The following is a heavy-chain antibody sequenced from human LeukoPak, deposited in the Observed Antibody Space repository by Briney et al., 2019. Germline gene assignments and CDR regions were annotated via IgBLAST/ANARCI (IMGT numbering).Heavy chain of an antibody. CDR1: GFTFSSFA. J-gene: IGHJ4*02. Sequence: GGSLRLSCAASGFTFSSFAMRWVRQAPGKGLEWVALISYDGANKYYADSVKGRFTISRDNSKNTLYLQMNSLRPEDTAVYYCARVETGTTLIGATDYWGQGTLVTVSS. D-gene: IGHD1-7*01. V-gene: IGHV3-30*03. CDR2: ISYDGANK. CDR3: ARVETGTTLIGATDY.